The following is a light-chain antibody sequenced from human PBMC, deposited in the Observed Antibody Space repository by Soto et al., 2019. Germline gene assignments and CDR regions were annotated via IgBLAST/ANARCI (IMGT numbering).Light chain of an antibody. CDR2: AVS. V-gene: IGLV2-14*01. J-gene: IGLJ2*01. CDR1: SSDIGNYNY. CDR3: SSYTSSSTLDVV. Sequence: QSALTQPASVSGSPGQSVTISCTGTSSDIGNYNYVSWYQQHPGKAPKLMIYAVSYRPSGVSNRFSGSKSGNTASLTISGLQAEDEADYHCSSYTSSSTLDVVFGGGTKLTVL.